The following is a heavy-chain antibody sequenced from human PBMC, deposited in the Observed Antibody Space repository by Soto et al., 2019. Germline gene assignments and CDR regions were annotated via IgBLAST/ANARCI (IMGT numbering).Heavy chain of an antibody. D-gene: IGHD2-15*01. CDR2: ISWNSGSI. Sequence: PSCSVRLSGAASECTFVGCGMHLVRQAPGKGLEWVSGISWNSGSIGYADSVKGRFTISRDNAKNSLYLQMNSLRAEDTALYYCAKVGGPPQVYCSGGSCYQPYYFDYWGQGTLVTVSS. CDR3: AKVGGPPQVYCSGGSCYQPYYFDY. V-gene: IGHV3-9*01. CDR1: ECTFVGCG. J-gene: IGHJ4*02.